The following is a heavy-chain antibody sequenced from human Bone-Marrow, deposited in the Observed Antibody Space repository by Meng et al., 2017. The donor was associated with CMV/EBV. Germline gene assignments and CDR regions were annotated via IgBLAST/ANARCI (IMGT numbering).Heavy chain of an antibody. CDR2: ISSSSSYI. Sequence: GESLKISCAASGFTFSSYSMNWVRQAPGKGLEWVSSISSSSSYIYYADSVKGRFTISRDNAKNSLYMEMNSLRAEDTAVYYCTRDLYSNYNNYFDPWGQGTRVTGSS. CDR3: TRDLYSNYNNYFDP. D-gene: IGHD4-11*01. J-gene: IGHJ5*02. CDR1: GFTFSSYS. V-gene: IGHV3-21*04.